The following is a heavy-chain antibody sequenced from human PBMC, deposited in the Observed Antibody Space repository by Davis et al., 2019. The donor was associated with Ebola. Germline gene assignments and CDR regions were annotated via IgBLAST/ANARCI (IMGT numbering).Heavy chain of an antibody. Sequence: HTGGSLRLSCAASGFTFSSYWMHWVRQAPGKGLVWVSRINSDGSSTSYADSVKGRFTISRDNAKNTLYLQMNSLRAEDTAVYYCARVRSEYSSGWVYYHYGMDVWGQGTTVTVSS. J-gene: IGHJ6*02. V-gene: IGHV3-74*01. CDR1: GFTFSSYW. CDR2: INSDGSST. D-gene: IGHD6-19*01. CDR3: ARVRSEYSSGWVYYHYGMDV.